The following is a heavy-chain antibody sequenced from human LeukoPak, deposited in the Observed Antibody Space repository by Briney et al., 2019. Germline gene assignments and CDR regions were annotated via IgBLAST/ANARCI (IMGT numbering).Heavy chain of an antibody. CDR1: GFTFSSYS. CDR2: ISSGSDTI. J-gene: IGHJ4*02. Sequence: QSGGSLRLSCAASGFTFSSYSVNWGRQAPGKGLEWASYISSGSDTIYYIDSVKGRFTISRDNAKNSLYLQMNSLRAEDTAVYYCARGQRDLLLWGQGTLVTVSS. CDR3: ARGQRDLLL. V-gene: IGHV3-48*01. D-gene: IGHD2-15*01.